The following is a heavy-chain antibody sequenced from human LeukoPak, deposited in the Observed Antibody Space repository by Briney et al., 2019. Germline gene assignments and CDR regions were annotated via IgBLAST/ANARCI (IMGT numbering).Heavy chain of an antibody. CDR3: ASGAPDRHDDSSGYYYYYYGMDV. Sequence: GASVKVSCKASGGTFSSYAISWVRQAPGQGLEWMGGIIPIFGTANYAQKFQGRVTITADESTSTAYMELSSLRSEDTAVYYCASGAPDRHDDSSGYYYYYYGMDVWGQGTTVTVSS. V-gene: IGHV1-69*13. J-gene: IGHJ6*02. D-gene: IGHD3-22*01. CDR1: GGTFSSYA. CDR2: IIPIFGTA.